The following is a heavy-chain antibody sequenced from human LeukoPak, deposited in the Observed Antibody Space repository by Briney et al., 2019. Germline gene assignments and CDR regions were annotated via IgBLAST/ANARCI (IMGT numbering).Heavy chain of an antibody. CDR2: TYYRSKWYN. D-gene: IGHD6-13*01. Sequence: SQTLSLTCAISGDSVSGNSAAWNWIRQSPSRGLEWLGRTYYRSKWYNDYAVSVNSRITINPDTSKNQSSLQLNSVPPEDTAVYYCARSAAAGLSPWGQGTLVTVSS. V-gene: IGHV6-1*01. CDR3: ARSAAAGLSP. J-gene: IGHJ5*02. CDR1: GDSVSGNSAA.